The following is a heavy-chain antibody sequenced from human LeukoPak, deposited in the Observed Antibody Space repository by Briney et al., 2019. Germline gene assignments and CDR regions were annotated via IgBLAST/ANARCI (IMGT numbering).Heavy chain of an antibody. CDR3: AKAYYDFWSGTY. D-gene: IGHD3-3*01. CDR1: GFTFSSYS. V-gene: IGHV3-23*01. CDR2: ISGSGGST. Sequence: GSLRLSCAASGFTFSSYSMNWVRQAPGKGLEWVSAISGSGGSTYYADSVKGRFTISRDNSKNTLYLQMNSLRAEDTAVYYCAKAYYDFWSGTYWGQGTLVTVSS. J-gene: IGHJ4*02.